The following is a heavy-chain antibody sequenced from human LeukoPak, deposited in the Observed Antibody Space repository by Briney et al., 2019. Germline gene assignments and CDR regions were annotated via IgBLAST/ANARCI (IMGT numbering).Heavy chain of an antibody. D-gene: IGHD4-11*01. J-gene: IGHJ4*02. CDR2: ITAYNGNT. Sequence: GASVKVSCKASGYIFNTYGISWVRQAPGQGLEWMGWITAYNGNTDFAQNFQGRVTMTTDTSTSTAYMELTSLTPDDTAVYYCARAGATVTSHFDCWGQGTLVTVSS. CDR1: GYIFNTYG. CDR3: ARAGATVTSHFDC. V-gene: IGHV1-18*01.